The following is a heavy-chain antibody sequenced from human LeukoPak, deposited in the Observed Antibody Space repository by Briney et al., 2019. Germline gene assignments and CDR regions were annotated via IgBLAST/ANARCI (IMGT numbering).Heavy chain of an antibody. V-gene: IGHV3-9*01. Sequence: PGRSLRLSCAASGFTFDDYAMHWVRQAPGKGLEWVSGISWNSGSIGYADSVKGRFTISRDNAKNSLYLQMNSLRAEDTALYYCANQRAGSGPPRGYFDYWGQGTLVTVSS. D-gene: IGHD2-15*01. J-gene: IGHJ4*02. CDR3: ANQRAGSGPPRGYFDY. CDR1: GFTFDDYA. CDR2: ISWNSGSI.